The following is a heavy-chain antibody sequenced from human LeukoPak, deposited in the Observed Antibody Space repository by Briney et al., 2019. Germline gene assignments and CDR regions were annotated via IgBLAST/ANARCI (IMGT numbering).Heavy chain of an antibody. CDR2: IDYSGST. CDR3: ASSPKVRGYRNAFDI. Sequence: SETLSLTCTVSGGSISSSSYYWGWIRQPPGKGLEWIGSIDYSGSTYYNPSLKSRVTISVDTSKKQFSLRLSSVTAADTAVYYCASSPKVRGYRNAFDIWGQGTMVTVSS. D-gene: IGHD3-22*01. J-gene: IGHJ3*02. CDR1: GGSISSSSYY. V-gene: IGHV4-39*01.